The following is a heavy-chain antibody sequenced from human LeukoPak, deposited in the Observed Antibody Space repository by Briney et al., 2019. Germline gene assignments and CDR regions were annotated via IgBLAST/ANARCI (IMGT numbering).Heavy chain of an antibody. CDR1: GFTLSTYA. D-gene: IGHD3-10*01. CDR3: AKARGPYYFDY. V-gene: IGHV3-23*01. CDR2: ISGSGSST. J-gene: IGHJ4*02. Sequence: GGSLRLSCVASGFTLSTYAMSWVRQAPGKGLEWVSAISGSGSSTYYADSVKGRFTISRDNSQYTLYLQMNSLRAEDTAVYYCAKARGPYYFDYWGQGTLVPVSS.